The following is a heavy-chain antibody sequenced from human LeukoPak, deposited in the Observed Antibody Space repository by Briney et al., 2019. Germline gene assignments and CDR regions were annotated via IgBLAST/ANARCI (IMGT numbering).Heavy chain of an antibody. CDR1: GGSISSYS. CDR2: LYESGTT. CDR3: ATQEPVPTALKAFDI. D-gene: IGHD2-2*01. Sequence: SETLSLTCSVSGGSISSYSWSWIRQPPGKGLEWIGYLYESGTTNYKASLKSRVTMSVDTSKNHFSLRLTSVTAADTAVYYCATQEPVPTALKAFDIWGQGTLVNVSS. V-gene: IGHV4-59*08. J-gene: IGHJ3*02.